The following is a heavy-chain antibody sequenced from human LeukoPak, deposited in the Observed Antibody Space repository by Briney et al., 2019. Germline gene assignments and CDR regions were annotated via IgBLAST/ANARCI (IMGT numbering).Heavy chain of an antibody. D-gene: IGHD3-3*01. CDR2: ISSSSSTT. V-gene: IGHV3-48*01. CDR1: GFTFSSHS. J-gene: IGHJ5*02. Sequence: PGGSLRLSCAASGFTFSSHSMNWVRQAPGKGLEWVSYISSSSSTTYYADSVKGRFTISRDNAKNSLYLQMNSLRAEDTAVYYCARDPSIFGVVISPWGQGTLVTVSS. CDR3: ARDPSIFGVVISP.